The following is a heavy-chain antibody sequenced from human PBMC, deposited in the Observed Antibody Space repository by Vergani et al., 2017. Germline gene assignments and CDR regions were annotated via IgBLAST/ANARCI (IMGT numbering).Heavy chain of an antibody. CDR2: ISGSGGST. CDR1: GFTFSSYA. D-gene: IGHD2-2*01. Sequence: EVQLLESGGGLVQPGGSLRLSCAASGFTFSSYAMSWVRQAPGKGLEWVSAISGSGGSTYYADSVKGRFTISRDNSKNTLYLQMNSLTAEDTAVYYCAKHSDIVVVPAAMFYMDVWGKGTTVTVSS. CDR3: AKHSDIVVVPAAMFYMDV. J-gene: IGHJ6*03. V-gene: IGHV3-23*01.